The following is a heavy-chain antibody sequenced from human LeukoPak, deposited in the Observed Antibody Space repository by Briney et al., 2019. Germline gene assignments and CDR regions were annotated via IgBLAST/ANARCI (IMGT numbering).Heavy chain of an antibody. CDR1: GFTFSNAW. CDR2: IKSKTDGGTT. D-gene: IGHD6-13*01. CDR3: TTVTYSSSWYDDV. V-gene: IGHV3-15*01. J-gene: IGHJ6*02. Sequence: GGSLRLSCAASGFTFSNAWMSWVRQAPGKGLEWVGRIKSKTDGGTTDYAAPVKGRFTISRDDSKNTLYLQMNSLKTEDTAVYYCTTVTYSSSWYDDVWGQGTTVTVSS.